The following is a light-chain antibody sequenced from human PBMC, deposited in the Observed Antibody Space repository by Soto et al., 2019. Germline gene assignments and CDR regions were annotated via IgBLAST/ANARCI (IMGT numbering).Light chain of an antibody. CDR1: QSISSW. CDR2: KAS. CDR3: QQYDKYAWT. Sequence: DIQMTQSPSTLSASVGDRVTITCRASQSISSWLAWYQQKPGKAPKLLIYKASTLESGVPSRFSGSGSGTEFTLTISSLQPDDCATYYCQQYDKYAWTFGQGTKVDIK. V-gene: IGKV1-5*03. J-gene: IGKJ1*01.